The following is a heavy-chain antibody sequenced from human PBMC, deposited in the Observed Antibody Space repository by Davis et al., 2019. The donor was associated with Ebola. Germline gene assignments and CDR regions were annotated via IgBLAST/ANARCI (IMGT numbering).Heavy chain of an antibody. CDR2: LNWDGGTT. CDR1: GFTFYDYG. Sequence: PGGSLRLSCAASGFTFYDYGMSWVRQSPGRGLEWVACLNWDGGTTADAESVEGRFTISRDNAESSLFLEMKSLRVEDTAVYYCARGHSGSPFDYWGQGILVTVSS. J-gene: IGHJ4*02. V-gene: IGHV3-20*04. CDR3: ARGHSGSPFDY. D-gene: IGHD6-25*01.